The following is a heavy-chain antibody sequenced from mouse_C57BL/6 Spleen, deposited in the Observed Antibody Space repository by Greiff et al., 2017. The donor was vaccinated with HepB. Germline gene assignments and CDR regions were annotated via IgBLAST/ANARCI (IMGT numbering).Heavy chain of an antibody. V-gene: IGHV1-18*01. CDR2: INPNNGGT. D-gene: IGHD1-1*01. CDR3: ARKSRITTVVARYFDV. J-gene: IGHJ1*03. CDR1: GYTFTDYN. Sequence: VQLQQSGPELVKPGASVKIPCKASGYTFTDYNMDWVKQSHGKSLEWIGDINPNNGGTIYNQKFKGKATLTVDKSSSTAYMELRSLTSEDTAVYYCARKSRITTVVARYFDVWGTGTTVTVSS.